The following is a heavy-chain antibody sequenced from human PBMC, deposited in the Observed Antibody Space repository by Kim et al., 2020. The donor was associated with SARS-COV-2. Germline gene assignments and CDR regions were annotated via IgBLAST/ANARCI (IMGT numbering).Heavy chain of an antibody. V-gene: IGHV1-69*13. D-gene: IGHD6-19*01. J-gene: IGHJ5*02. CDR3: ARGYTAVDNWFDP. Sequence: SVKVSCKASGGTFSSYAISWVRQAPGQGLEWMGGIIPIFGTANYAQKFQGRVTITADESTSTAYMELSSLRSEDTAVYYCARGYTAVDNWFDPWGQGTLVTVSS. CDR2: IIPIFGTA. CDR1: GGTFSSYA.